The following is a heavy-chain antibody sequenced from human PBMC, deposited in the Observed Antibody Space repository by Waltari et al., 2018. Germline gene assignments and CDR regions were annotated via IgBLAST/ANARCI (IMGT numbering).Heavy chain of an antibody. CDR3: AREVVGVPAARRGYYYGMDV. D-gene: IGHD2-2*01. CDR2: IYTSGST. J-gene: IGHJ6*02. CDR1: GGSISSYY. Sequence: QVQLQESGPGLVKPSETLSLTCTVSGGSISSYYWSWIRQPAGRGLEWIGRIYTSGSTNEHPALKRRVTMSVDTAKNQVSLKLSSVTAADTSVYYCAREVVGVPAARRGYYYGMDVWGQGTTVTVSS. V-gene: IGHV4-4*07.